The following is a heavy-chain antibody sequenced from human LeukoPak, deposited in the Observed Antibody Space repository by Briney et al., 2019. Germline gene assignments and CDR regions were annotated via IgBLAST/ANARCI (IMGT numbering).Heavy chain of an antibody. D-gene: IGHD6-6*01. CDR1: GGSISGYS. J-gene: IGHJ3*02. Sequence: SETLSLTCTASGGSISGYSWSWIRQPPGRGLEWIGYIHYSGSTNYNPSLRSRVTISVDTSKNQSSLKLSSVTAADTAVYYCAREYNSSSGKTFDIWGQGTMVTVSS. CDR3: AREYNSSSGKTFDI. CDR2: IHYSGST. V-gene: IGHV4-59*01.